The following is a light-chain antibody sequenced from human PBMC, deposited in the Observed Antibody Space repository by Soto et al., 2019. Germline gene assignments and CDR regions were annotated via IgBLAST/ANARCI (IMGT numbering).Light chain of an antibody. CDR1: QSVSSY. CDR2: GAS. Sequence: EIVLTQSPATLSLSPGERATLSCRASQSVSSYLAWYQQKPGQAPRLLIYGASARATGIPDTFSGSGSGTEFTLTISSLQSEDFAVYYCQQYNKWPRTFGQGTKVDIK. V-gene: IGKV3D-15*01. CDR3: QQYNKWPRT. J-gene: IGKJ1*01.